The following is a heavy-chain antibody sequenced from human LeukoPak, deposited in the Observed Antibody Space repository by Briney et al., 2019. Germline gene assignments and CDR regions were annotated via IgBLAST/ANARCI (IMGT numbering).Heavy chain of an antibody. D-gene: IGHD3-10*01. J-gene: IGHJ4*02. Sequence: GGSLRLSCAVSGFTFSDHYMDWVRQAPGKGLEWVARSRNKDHRHSTEYATSVKGRFIISRDDSRNSLDLQMNSLNSDDTASYYCVRGYRGFDHWGQGTMVTVSS. CDR1: GFTFSDHY. CDR3: VRGYRGFDH. V-gene: IGHV3-72*01. CDR2: SRNKDHRHST.